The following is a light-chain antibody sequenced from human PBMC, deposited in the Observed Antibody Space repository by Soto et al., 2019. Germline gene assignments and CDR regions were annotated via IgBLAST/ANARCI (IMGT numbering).Light chain of an antibody. V-gene: IGLV2-14*01. CDR3: SSYTSSRTRV. Sequence: QSALTQPASVSGSPGQSITISCTGTSSDVGGYNYVSWYQQHPDKAPKLMIYDVSNRPSGVSNRFSGSKSGNTASLTISGLQAEDEADYYCSSYTSSRTRVFGGGTKVTV. J-gene: IGLJ2*01. CDR2: DVS. CDR1: SSDVGGYNY.